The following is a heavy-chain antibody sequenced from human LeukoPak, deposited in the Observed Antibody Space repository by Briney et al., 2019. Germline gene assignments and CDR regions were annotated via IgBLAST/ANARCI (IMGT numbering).Heavy chain of an antibody. V-gene: IGHV3-9*01. CDR3: AKDTRYGVGFDY. Sequence: GRSLRLSCAASGFTFDDYAMHWVRQAPGKGLEWVSGISWNSGSIGYADSVKGRFTISRDNAKNSLYLQMNSLRAEDTALYYCAKDTRYGVGFDYWGQGTLVTVSS. D-gene: IGHD3-10*02. CDR1: GFTFDDYA. CDR2: ISWNSGSI. J-gene: IGHJ4*02.